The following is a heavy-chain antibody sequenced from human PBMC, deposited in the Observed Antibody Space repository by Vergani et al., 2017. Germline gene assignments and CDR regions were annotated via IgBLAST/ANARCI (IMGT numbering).Heavy chain of an antibody. V-gene: IGHV3-30*18. Sequence: QVQLVESGGGVVQPGRSLRLSCAASGFTFSSYGMHWVRQAPGKGLEWVAVISYDGSNKYYADSVKGRFTISRDNSKNTLYLQMNSLRAEDTAVYYCAKSEVYFGWKAVADPHYYYYGMDVWGQGTTVTVSS. D-gene: IGHD6-19*01. CDR3: AKSEVYFGWKAVADPHYYYYGMDV. CDR2: ISYDGSNK. CDR1: GFTFSSYG. J-gene: IGHJ6*02.